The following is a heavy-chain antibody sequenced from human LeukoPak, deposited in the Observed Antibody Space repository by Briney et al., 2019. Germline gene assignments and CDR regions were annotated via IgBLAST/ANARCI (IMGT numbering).Heavy chain of an antibody. V-gene: IGHV4-34*01. D-gene: IGHD5-18*01. Sequence: AGGSLRLSCAASGFTFSSYAMSWVRQAPGKGLEWIGEINHSGSTNYNPSLKSRVTISVDTSKNQFSLKLSSVTAADTAVYYCARGLQLWGRGFGYYYYYMDVWGKGTTVTVSS. J-gene: IGHJ6*03. CDR2: INHSGST. CDR3: ARGLQLWGRGFGYYYYYMDV. CDR1: GFTFSSYA.